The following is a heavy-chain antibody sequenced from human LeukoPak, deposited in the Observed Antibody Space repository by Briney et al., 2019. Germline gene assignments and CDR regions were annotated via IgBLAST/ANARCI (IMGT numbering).Heavy chain of an antibody. D-gene: IGHD6-6*01. V-gene: IGHV3-23*01. CDR2: TSGSGGST. J-gene: IGHJ6*02. CDR3: AKGEGPQLGYYYYYGMDV. CDR1: GFTFSSYA. Sequence: GGSLRLSCAASGFTFSSYAMSWVRQAPGKGLEWVSATSGSGGSTYYADSVKGRFTISRDNSKNTLYLQMNSLRAEDTAVYYCAKGEGPQLGYYYYYGMDVWGQGTTVTVSS.